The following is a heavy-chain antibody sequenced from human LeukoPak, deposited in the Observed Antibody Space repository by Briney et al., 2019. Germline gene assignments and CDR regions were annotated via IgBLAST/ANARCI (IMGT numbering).Heavy chain of an antibody. CDR3: ARDPVTMVRGVIGWFDP. Sequence: ASVKVSCKASGGTFSSYAISWVRQAPGQGLEWMGGIIPIFGTANYAQKFQGRVTITADESTSTAYMELSSLRSEDTAVYYCARDPVTMVRGVIGWFDPWGQGTLVTVSS. V-gene: IGHV1-69*13. CDR1: GGTFSSYA. D-gene: IGHD3-10*01. CDR2: IIPIFGTA. J-gene: IGHJ5*02.